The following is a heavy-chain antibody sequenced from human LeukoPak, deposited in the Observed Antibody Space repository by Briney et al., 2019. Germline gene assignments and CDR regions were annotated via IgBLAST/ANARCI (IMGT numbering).Heavy chain of an antibody. V-gene: IGHV3-21*04. CDR3: AKDQSGYCTNGICYTRDPYFDY. CDR1: GFTFSSYS. D-gene: IGHD2-8*01. J-gene: IGHJ4*02. CDR2: ISSSSSYI. Sequence: GGSLRLSCAASGFTFSSYSMNWVRQAPGKGLEWVSSISSSSSYIYYADSVKGRFTISRDNAKNSLYLQMNSLRAEDTAMYYCAKDQSGYCTNGICYTRDPYFDYWGLGTLVTVSS.